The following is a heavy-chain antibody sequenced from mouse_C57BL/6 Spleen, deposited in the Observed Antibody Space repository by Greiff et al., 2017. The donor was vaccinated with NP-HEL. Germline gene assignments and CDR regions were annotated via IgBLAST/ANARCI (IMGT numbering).Heavy chain of an antibody. CDR2: ISDGGSYT. V-gene: IGHV5-4*01. CDR1: GFTFSSYA. Sequence: DVKLVESGGGLVKPGGSLKLSCAASGFTFSSYAMSWVRQTPEKRLEWVATISDGGSYTYYPDNVKGRFTISRDNAKNNLYLQMSHLKSEDTAMYYCAREEGGDAMDYWGQGTSVTVSS. CDR3: AREEGGDAMDY. J-gene: IGHJ4*01.